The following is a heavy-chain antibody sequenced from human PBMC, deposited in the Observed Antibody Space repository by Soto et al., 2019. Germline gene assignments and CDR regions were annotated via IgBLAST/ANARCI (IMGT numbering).Heavy chain of an antibody. D-gene: IGHD3-16*02. CDR1: GYTFTSYY. V-gene: IGHV1-46*01. CDR2: INPSGGST. J-gene: IGHJ6*02. Sequence: ASVKVSCKASGYTFTSYYMHWVRQAPGQGLEWMGIINPSGGSTSYAQKFQGRVTMTRDTSTSTVYMELSSLRSEDTAVYYCARDLMITFGGVIEAYGMDVWGQGTTVTVSS. CDR3: ARDLMITFGGVIEAYGMDV.